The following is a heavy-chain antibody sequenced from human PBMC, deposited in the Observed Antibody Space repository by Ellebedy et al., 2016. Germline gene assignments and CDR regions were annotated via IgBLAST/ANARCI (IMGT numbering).Heavy chain of an antibody. Sequence: ASVKVSCKASGGTFSSYAISWVRQAPGQGLEWLGWISAYNGDTNYAQSLQGRVTMTTDTSTNTAYMELKSLISNDTAVYYCARRGVASGKFDYWGKGTLVTVSS. CDR2: ISAYNGDT. CDR3: ARRGVASGKFDY. D-gene: IGHD3-10*01. V-gene: IGHV1-18*04. CDR1: GGTFSSYA. J-gene: IGHJ4*02.